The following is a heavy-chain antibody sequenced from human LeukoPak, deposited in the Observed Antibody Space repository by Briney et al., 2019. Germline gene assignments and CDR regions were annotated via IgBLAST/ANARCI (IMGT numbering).Heavy chain of an antibody. CDR1: GDSITTYY. J-gene: IGHJ5*02. Sequence: SETLSLTCTVSGDSITTYYWTWIRQPPGKGLEWIGYIYNSGTTYNPSLKSRVTISADTSKNQFSLKATSVSAADTAVYYCARLRQAFGDQHVAWFDPWGQGILVTASS. V-gene: IGHV4-59*01. CDR3: ARLRQAFGDQHVAWFDP. CDR2: IYNSGT. D-gene: IGHD4-17*01.